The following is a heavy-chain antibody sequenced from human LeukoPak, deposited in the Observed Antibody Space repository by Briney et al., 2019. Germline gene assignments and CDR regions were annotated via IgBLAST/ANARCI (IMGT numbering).Heavy chain of an antibody. Sequence: PGGSLRLSCAASGFTFSSSAMSWVRQAPGKVLEWVSVISDSGGATNYADSVKGRFTISRDNSKNTLYLQMNSLRAEDTAVYYCAKALHSNPMRYFDQWGQGTLVTVSS. CDR3: AKALHSNPMRYFDQ. CDR1: GFTFSSSA. D-gene: IGHD2/OR15-2a*01. V-gene: IGHV3-23*01. CDR2: ISDSGGAT. J-gene: IGHJ4*02.